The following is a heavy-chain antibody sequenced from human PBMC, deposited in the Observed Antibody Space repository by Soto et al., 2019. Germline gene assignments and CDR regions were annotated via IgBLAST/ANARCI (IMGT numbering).Heavy chain of an antibody. V-gene: IGHV4-59*01. J-gene: IGHJ4*02. CDR2: SHKSGSS. CDR3: ARDVAYDSSGYYYGAFYDY. Sequence: KTSETLSLTCTVSGGSFDNYYWSWIRQPPGKGLEWIGYSHKSGSSDYNPSLKGRVNIAFDTSKNQFSLHLTSVTAADTAVYYCARDVAYDSSGYYYGAFYDYWGQGTLVTVSS. CDR1: GGSFDNYY. D-gene: IGHD3-22*01.